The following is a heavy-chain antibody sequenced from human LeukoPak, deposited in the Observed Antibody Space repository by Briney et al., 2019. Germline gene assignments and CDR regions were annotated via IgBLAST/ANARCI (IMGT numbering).Heavy chain of an antibody. CDR1: GFTFSNYA. D-gene: IGHD3-16*02. CDR2: ISGSGGNT. J-gene: IGHJ4*02. V-gene: IGHV3-23*01. Sequence: GGSLRLSCAASGFTFSNYAMSWVRQAPGKGLEWVSGISGSGGNTYHADSVKGRFTISRDNSKNTLYLQMNSLRAEDTAVYYCAKLRLGELSLPDYWGQGTLVTVSS. CDR3: AKLRLGELSLPDY.